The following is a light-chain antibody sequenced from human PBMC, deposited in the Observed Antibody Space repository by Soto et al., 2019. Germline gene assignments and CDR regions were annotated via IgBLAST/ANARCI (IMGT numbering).Light chain of an antibody. V-gene: IGKV1-39*01. CDR2: SAS. J-gene: IGKJ1*01. CDR3: QQSYITPVT. CDR1: QTISRY. Sequence: DIQMARSPSCLSSSLGDIVTISFRASQTISRYLNWYQQRPGKAPNLLIYSASSLQSGVPSRFSGSGSGTDFTLNISSLQPEDFATYYCQQSYITPVTFGQGTKVDIK.